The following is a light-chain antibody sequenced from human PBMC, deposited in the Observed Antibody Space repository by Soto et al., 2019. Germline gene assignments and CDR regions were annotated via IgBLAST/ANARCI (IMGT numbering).Light chain of an antibody. J-gene: IGKJ4*01. CDR1: QDITRW. Sequence: DIQMTQSPSSVSGSVGDRVTITCRASQDITRWLAWYQQKPGKAPKLLIYGASSLQSGVPSRFSGSGSGTEFTLTITSVQPEDFATYYCQQLNYYPLTFGGGTKVDI. V-gene: IGKV1-12*01. CDR3: QQLNYYPLT. CDR2: GAS.